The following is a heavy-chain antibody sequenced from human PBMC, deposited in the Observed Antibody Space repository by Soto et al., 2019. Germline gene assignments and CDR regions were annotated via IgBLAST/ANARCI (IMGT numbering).Heavy chain of an antibody. CDR3: AREVQGISGYDRLNWLDP. Sequence: GGSLRLSCAASGFTFSLYSMNWVRQAPGKGLEWVSSISVSSNYMYYADSLKGRFTISRDNTNNSLYLQMNSLRAEDTAVYYCAREVQGISGYDRLNWLDPWGQGTLVTVSS. J-gene: IGHJ5*02. CDR2: ISVSSNYM. V-gene: IGHV3-21*01. D-gene: IGHD5-12*01. CDR1: GFTFSLYS.